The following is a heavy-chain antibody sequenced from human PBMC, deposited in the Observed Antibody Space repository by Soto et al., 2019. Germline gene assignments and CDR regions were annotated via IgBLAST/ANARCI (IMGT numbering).Heavy chain of an antibody. J-gene: IGHJ6*02. Sequence: EVKLVESGGGLVQPGGSLRVSGAASGVGFGSYLLKWVRQAPGKGLVWVSRIDSGGSSTTYADSEKRRFTTASDTAKNSLYLQMSRLRGYGTAVYYCARGGHYDMAVWGQATTATASS. CDR3: ARGGHYDMAV. CDR1: GVGFGSYL. V-gene: IGHV3-74*01. CDR2: IDSGGSST.